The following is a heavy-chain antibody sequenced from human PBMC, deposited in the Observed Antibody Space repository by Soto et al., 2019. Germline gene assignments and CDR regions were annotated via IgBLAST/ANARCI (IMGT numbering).Heavy chain of an antibody. V-gene: IGHV1-69*01. J-gene: IGHJ6*02. CDR1: GGTFSSYA. CDR3: ARGCSSTSCYGGRYYYYYGMDV. CDR2: IIPIFGTA. D-gene: IGHD2-2*01. Sequence: QVQLVQSGAEVKKPGSSVKVSCKASGGTFSSYAISWVRQAPGQGLEWMGGIIPIFGTATYAQKFQGRVTITAEESTSTDYMELSSLRSEETAVYYWARGCSSTSCYGGRYYYYYGMDVWGQGTTVTVSS.